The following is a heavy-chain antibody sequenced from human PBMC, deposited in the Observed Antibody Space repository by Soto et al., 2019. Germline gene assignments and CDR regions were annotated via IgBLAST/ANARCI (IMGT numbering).Heavy chain of an antibody. CDR1: GGSISSGDYY. Sequence: SETLSLTCTVSGGSISSGDYYWSWIRQPPGKGLEWIGYIYYSGSTYYNPSLKSRVTISVDTSKNQFSLKLSSVTAADTAVYYCGREKWVRCANYYYGLDVWGQGTTVTVSS. CDR2: IYYSGST. D-gene: IGHD5-12*01. V-gene: IGHV4-30-4*01. CDR3: GREKWVRCANYYYGLDV. J-gene: IGHJ6*02.